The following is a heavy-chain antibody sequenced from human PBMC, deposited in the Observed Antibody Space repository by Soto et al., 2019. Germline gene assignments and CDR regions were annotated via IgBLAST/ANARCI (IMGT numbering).Heavy chain of an antibody. CDR3: TRHAYSSGWSGLTHEFDS. Sequence: QLQLQESGPGLVKPPGTLSLRCTVSGGSIDSSTHYWGWVRQPPGKGLEWLGSVYYSGYTYYNPSLNSRDSVSVDTSKNQFFVNLGSVTAADTAVYYCTRHAYSSGWSGLTHEFDSWGQGTLVSVSS. D-gene: IGHD6-19*01. CDR1: GGSIDSSTHY. CDR2: VYYSGYT. J-gene: IGHJ4*02. V-gene: IGHV4-39*01.